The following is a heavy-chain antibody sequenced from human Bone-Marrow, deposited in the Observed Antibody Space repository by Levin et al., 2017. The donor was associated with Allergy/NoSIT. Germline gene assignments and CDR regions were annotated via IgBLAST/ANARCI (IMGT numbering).Heavy chain of an antibody. V-gene: IGHV4-39*01. CDR3: ASLRWYFDV. J-gene: IGHJ2*01. Sequence: SCTVSSGSLSSSSYYWGWIRQPPGKGLEWIGSVYYSGSTYYNPSLKSRVTISVDTSKNQFSLKLRSVTGADTAVYYCASLRWYFDVWGRGTLVTVSS. CDR1: SGSLSSSSYY. CDR2: VYYSGST.